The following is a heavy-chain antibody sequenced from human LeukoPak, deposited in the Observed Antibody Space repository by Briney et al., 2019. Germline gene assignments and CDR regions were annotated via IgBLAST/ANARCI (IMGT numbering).Heavy chain of an antibody. Sequence: SVKVSCKASGGTFSSYAISWVRQAPGQGLEWMGRIIPIFGTANYAQKFQGRVTITTDESTSTAYMELSSLRSEDTAVYYCASPKEIAAAGTQVGFGYWGQGTLVTVSS. J-gene: IGHJ4*02. CDR1: GGTFSSYA. D-gene: IGHD6-13*01. V-gene: IGHV1-69*05. CDR2: IIPIFGTA. CDR3: ASPKEIAAAGTQVGFGY.